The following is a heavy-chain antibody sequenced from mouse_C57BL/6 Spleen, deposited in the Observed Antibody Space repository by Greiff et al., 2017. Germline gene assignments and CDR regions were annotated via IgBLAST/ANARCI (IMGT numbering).Heavy chain of an antibody. D-gene: IGHD2-4*01. J-gene: IGHJ2*01. CDR2: IDPETGGT. Sequence: QVQLQQSGAELVRPGASVTLSCKASGYTFTDYEMHWVKQTPVHGLEWIGAIDPETGGTAYNQKFKGKAILTADKSSSTAYMELRSLTSEDSAVYCCTRRGLRREYFDYWGQGTTLTVSS. CDR1: GYTFTDYE. CDR3: TRRGLRREYFDY. V-gene: IGHV1-15*01.